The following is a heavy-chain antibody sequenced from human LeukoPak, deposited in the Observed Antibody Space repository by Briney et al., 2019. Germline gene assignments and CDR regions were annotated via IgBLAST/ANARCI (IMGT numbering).Heavy chain of an antibody. V-gene: IGHV1-18*01. D-gene: IGHD1-26*01. CDR3: ARVRSGSYYPYYYYYMDV. CDR2: ISAYNGNT. J-gene: IGHJ6*03. CDR1: GYTFTSYG. Sequence: ASVKVSCKASGYTFTSYGIIWVRQAPGQGLEWMGWISAYNGNTNYAQKLQGRVTMTTDTSTSTAYMELRSLRSDDTAVYYCARVRSGSYYPYYYYYMDVWGKGTTVTVSS.